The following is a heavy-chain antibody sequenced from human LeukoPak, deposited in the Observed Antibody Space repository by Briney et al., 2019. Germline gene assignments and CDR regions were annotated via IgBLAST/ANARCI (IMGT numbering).Heavy chain of an antibody. V-gene: IGHV1-69*13. CDR2: IIPIFGTA. J-gene: IGHJ6*02. CDR3: ARAYSSGWYHYYGMDV. D-gene: IGHD6-19*01. CDR1: GGTFSSYA. Sequence: SVKVSCKASGGTFSSYAISWVRQAPGQGLEWMGGIIPIFGTADYAQKFQGRVTITADESTSTAYMELSSLRSEDTAVYYCARAYSSGWYHYYGMDVWGQGTTVTVSS.